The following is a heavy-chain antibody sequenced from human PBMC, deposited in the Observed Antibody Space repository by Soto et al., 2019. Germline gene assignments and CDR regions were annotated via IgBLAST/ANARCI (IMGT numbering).Heavy chain of an antibody. J-gene: IGHJ3*02. CDR1: GFSFSSQA. CDR2: ISNDGNRQ. V-gene: IGHV3-30-3*01. CDR3: ARDIYSYGSVGTPDI. D-gene: IGHD5-18*01. Sequence: QEQLMESGGGVVQPGRSLRLSCVASGFSFSSQAMHWVRQDPGEGLEWVAAISNDGNRQLYADSVKDRFTISRDNSRNTLDLQMNNLRTEDTGVYFCARDIYSYGSVGTPDIWGQGTMVTVSS.